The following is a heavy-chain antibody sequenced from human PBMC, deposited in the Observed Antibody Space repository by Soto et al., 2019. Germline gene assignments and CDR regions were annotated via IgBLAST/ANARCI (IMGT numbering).Heavy chain of an antibody. Sequence: DVQLVESGGGLVQPGGSLTLSCAASGFTVNSNYMSWVRQAPGKGLEWVSVIYSGGSTYYADSVKGRFTISRDNSKNTLYLQMNSLRAEDTAVYYCAREDGYYGMDVWGQGTTVTVSS. V-gene: IGHV3-66*01. J-gene: IGHJ6*02. CDR2: IYSGGST. CDR3: AREDGYYGMDV. CDR1: GFTVNSNY.